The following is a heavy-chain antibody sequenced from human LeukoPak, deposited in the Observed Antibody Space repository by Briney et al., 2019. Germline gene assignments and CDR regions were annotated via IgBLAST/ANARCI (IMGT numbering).Heavy chain of an antibody. CDR2: IIPIFGTA. CDR1: GGTFSSYA. D-gene: IGHD3-3*01. J-gene: IGHJ4*02. V-gene: IGHV1-69*01. CDR3: QRITIFGVIIDFDY. Sequence: ASVKVSCKASGGTFSSYAISWVRQAPGHGLEWMGGIIPIFGTANYAQKFQGRVTITADESTSTAYMELSSLRSDDTAIYYCQRITIFGVIIDFDYWGQGTLVTVSS.